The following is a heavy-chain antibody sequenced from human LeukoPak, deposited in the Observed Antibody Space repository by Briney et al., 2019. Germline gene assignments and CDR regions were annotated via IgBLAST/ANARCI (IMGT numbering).Heavy chain of an antibody. CDR2: LIPILGIA. CDR1: GGTLSSYT. J-gene: IGHJ4*02. CDR3: ALESYDYVWGSYRYTHY. Sequence: SVKVSCKASGGTLSSYTISWVRQATGQGLEWIGRLIPILGIANYAQKFQGRVTITADKSTSTAYMELSSLRSEDTAVYYCALESYDYVWGSYRYTHYWGQGTLVTVSS. D-gene: IGHD3-16*02. V-gene: IGHV1-69*02.